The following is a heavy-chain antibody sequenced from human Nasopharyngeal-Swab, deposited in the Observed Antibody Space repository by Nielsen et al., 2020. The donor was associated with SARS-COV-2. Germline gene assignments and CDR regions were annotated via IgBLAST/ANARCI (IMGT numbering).Heavy chain of an antibody. J-gene: IGHJ5*02. D-gene: IGHD2-8*01. CDR1: GYSFTSYH. CDR3: ARGVMGGRFDP. CDR2: INPSGGSA. V-gene: IGHV1-46*01. Sequence: ASVKVSCKASGYSFTSYHMYWVRQAPGQGLEWMGVINPSGGSATYAQRFQGRVTMTRDTSISTAYMELSSLRSEDTAVYYCARGVMGGRFDPWGQGTLVTVSS.